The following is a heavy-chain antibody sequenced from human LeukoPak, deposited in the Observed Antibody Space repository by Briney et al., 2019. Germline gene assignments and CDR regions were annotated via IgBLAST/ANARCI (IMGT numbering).Heavy chain of an antibody. CDR1: GFTFSSYW. CDR3: ARHLSGITGYTYGRGIDY. Sequence: GGSLRLSCAASGFTFSSYWMHWVRQAPGKGLVWVSRIRSDGSSTSYADSVKGRFTISRDNAKTSLYLQMNSLRAEDTAVYYCARHLSGITGYTYGRGIDYWGQGTLVTVSS. J-gene: IGHJ4*02. V-gene: IGHV3-74*01. CDR2: IRSDGSST. D-gene: IGHD5-18*01.